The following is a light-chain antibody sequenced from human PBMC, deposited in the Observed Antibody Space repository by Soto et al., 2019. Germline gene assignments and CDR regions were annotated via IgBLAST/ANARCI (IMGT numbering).Light chain of an antibody. V-gene: IGLV1-44*01. J-gene: IGLJ3*02. CDR2: TNN. Sequence: QSVLTQPPSASGTPGQRVTISCSGSNSNIGSNSVNWYQQLPGTAPKLFIYTNNQRPSGVPARFSGSRSGTSASLAIGGLQSEDEADYYCAAWDDSLNGWVFGGGTKLTVL. CDR3: AAWDDSLNGWV. CDR1: NSNIGSNS.